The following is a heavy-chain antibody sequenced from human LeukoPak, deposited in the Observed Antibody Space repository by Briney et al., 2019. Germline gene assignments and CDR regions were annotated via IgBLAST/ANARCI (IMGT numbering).Heavy chain of an antibody. Sequence: PSETLSLTCTVSGGSISSYYWSWIRQPPGKGLEWIGYIYYSGSTNYNPSLKSRVTISVDTSKNQFPLKLSSVTAADTAVYYCARGITMVRGVPFFDYWGQGTLVTVSS. D-gene: IGHD3-10*01. CDR1: GGSISSYY. CDR2: IYYSGST. CDR3: ARGITMVRGVPFFDY. V-gene: IGHV4-59*01. J-gene: IGHJ4*02.